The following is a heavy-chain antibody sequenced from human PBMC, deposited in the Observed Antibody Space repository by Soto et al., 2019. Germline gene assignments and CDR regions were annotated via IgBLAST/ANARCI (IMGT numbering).Heavy chain of an antibody. CDR1: GISISSYY. Sequence: PSETLSLTCNVSGISISSYYWSWIRTPAGKGLEWIGRIYTSGSTKYNPSLTRRVTMSLDTSKNQFSVQLISVNAWDTAVYYCATAAYYYDSSAYYYLGFEHLGQGTRLTVSS. CDR3: ATAAYYYDSSAYYYLGFEH. CDR2: IYTSGST. J-gene: IGHJ4*02. V-gene: IGHV4-4*07. D-gene: IGHD3-22*01.